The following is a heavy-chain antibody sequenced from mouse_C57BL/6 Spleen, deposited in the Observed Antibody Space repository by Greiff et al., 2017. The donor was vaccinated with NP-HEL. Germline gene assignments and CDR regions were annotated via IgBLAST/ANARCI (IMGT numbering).Heavy chain of an antibody. D-gene: IGHD1-1*01. V-gene: IGHV5-9*01. CDR1: GFTFSSYT. Sequence: DVMLVESGGGLVKPGGSLKLSCAASGFTFSSYTMSWVRQTPEKRLEWVATISGGGGNTYYPDSVKGRFPISRDNAKNTLYLQMSSLRSEDTALYYCARHEDYGSSGYFDYWGQGTTLTVSS. J-gene: IGHJ2*01. CDR3: ARHEDYGSSGYFDY. CDR2: ISGGGGNT.